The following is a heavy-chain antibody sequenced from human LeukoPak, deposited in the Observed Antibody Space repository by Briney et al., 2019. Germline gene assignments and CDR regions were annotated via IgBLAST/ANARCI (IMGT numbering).Heavy chain of an antibody. CDR3: AKEGSSGWSYFDY. D-gene: IGHD6-19*01. Sequence: GGSLSLSCAASGFTFSSYAMSWVRQAPGKGLEWVSAISDSGGSTYYADSVKGRFTISRDNTKNTLYLQMNSLRAEDTAVYYCAKEGSSGWSYFDYWGQGTLVTVSS. CDR2: ISDSGGST. V-gene: IGHV3-23*01. CDR1: GFTFSSYA. J-gene: IGHJ4*02.